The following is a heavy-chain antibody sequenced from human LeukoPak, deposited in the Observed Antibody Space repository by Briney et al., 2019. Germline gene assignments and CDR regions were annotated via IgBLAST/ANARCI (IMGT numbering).Heavy chain of an antibody. D-gene: IGHD3-22*01. J-gene: IGHJ4*02. CDR3: ARGVHYYDSSGYYYKRLGYFDY. V-gene: IGHV4-61*02. Sequence: PSETLSLTCTVSGGSISSGSYYWSWIRQPAGKGLEWIGRIYTSGSTNYNPSLKSRVTISVDTSKNQFSLKLSSVTAADTAVYYCARGVHYYDSSGYYYKRLGYFDYWGQGTLVTVSS. CDR1: GGSISSGSYY. CDR2: IYTSGST.